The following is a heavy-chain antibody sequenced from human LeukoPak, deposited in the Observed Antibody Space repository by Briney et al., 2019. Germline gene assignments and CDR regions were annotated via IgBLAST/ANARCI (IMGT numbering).Heavy chain of an antibody. J-gene: IGHJ5*02. D-gene: IGHD3-10*01. CDR1: GYSFTSYW. V-gene: IGHV5-51*01. CDR3: ARQYTMVRGVIPWFDP. Sequence: GESLKISCKGSGYSFTSYWIGWVRQMPGKGLEWMGIIYPGDSDTRYSPSFQGQVTISADKSISTAYLQWSSLKASDTAMYYCARQYTMVRGVIPWFDPGAREPWSPSPQ. CDR2: IYPGDSDT.